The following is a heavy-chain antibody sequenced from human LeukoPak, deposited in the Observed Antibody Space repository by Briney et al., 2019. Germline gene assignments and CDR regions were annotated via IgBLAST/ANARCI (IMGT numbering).Heavy chain of an antibody. CDR1: GFTFSSYG. V-gene: IGHV3-33*01. CDR2: IWYDGSNK. Sequence: GGSLRLSCAASGFTFSSYGMHWVRQAPGKGLEWVAVIWYDGSNKYYADSVKGRFTISRDNSKNTLYLQMNSLRAEDTAVYYCARDARRGEDLDYWGQGTLVTVSS. D-gene: IGHD3-16*01. CDR3: ARDARRGEDLDY. J-gene: IGHJ4*02.